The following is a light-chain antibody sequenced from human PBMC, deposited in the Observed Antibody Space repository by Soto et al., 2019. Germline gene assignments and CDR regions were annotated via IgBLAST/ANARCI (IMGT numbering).Light chain of an antibody. CDR3: QMFQGWPWT. J-gene: IGKJ1*01. Sequence: EIVMTQSPATLSVSPGERATLSCRASQSISENLAWYQHKPGQAPRLLIYGASTRATGIPARFSVSGSGTEFSLTISSLHSEDVALYYCQMFQGWPWTFGQGTKVEIK. CDR2: GAS. CDR1: QSISEN. V-gene: IGKV3-15*01.